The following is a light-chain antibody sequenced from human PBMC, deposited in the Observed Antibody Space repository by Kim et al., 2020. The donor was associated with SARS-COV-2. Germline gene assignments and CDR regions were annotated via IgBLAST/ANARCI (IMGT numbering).Light chain of an antibody. CDR1: TIGSKS. CDR2: YDS. Sequence: AQEKTATLTCGGNTIGSKSVHWYQQKPGQAPVLVIYYDSDRPSGIPERFSGSNSGNTATLTISRVEAGDEADYYCQVWDSSSDHRVFGGGTQLTVL. V-gene: IGLV3-21*04. CDR3: QVWDSSSDHRV. J-gene: IGLJ3*02.